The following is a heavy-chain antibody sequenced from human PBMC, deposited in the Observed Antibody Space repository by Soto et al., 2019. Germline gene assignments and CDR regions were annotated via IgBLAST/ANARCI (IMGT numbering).Heavy chain of an antibody. Sequence: GGSLRLSCAASGFTFSSYSMNWVRQAPGKGLEWVSYISRSSSSMYYADSVKGRFTISRDSSKNTVSLEMTSLRAEDTAVYYCAKGGRQWLVTSDFNYWGQGALVTVSS. J-gene: IGHJ4*02. V-gene: IGHV3-48*01. CDR1: GFTFSSYS. D-gene: IGHD6-19*01. CDR2: ISRSSSSM. CDR3: AKGGRQWLVTSDFNY.